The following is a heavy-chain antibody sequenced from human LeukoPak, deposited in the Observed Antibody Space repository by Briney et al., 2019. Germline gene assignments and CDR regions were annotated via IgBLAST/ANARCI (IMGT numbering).Heavy chain of an antibody. CDR3: ARDTQNGDYLDY. Sequence: GGSLRLSCATSGFTFSSYSMNWVRQAPGKGLEWVSSISSSSSYIYYADSVKGRFTISRDNAKNSLYLQMNSLRAEDTAVYYCARDTQNGDYLDYWGQGTLVTVSS. CDR1: GFTFSSYS. D-gene: IGHD4-17*01. J-gene: IGHJ4*02. V-gene: IGHV3-21*01. CDR2: ISSSSSYI.